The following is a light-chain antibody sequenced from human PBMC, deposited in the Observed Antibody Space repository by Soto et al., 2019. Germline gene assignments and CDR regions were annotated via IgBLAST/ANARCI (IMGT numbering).Light chain of an antibody. CDR3: HQYGSPHQT. V-gene: IGKV3-20*01. J-gene: IGKJ4*01. CDR2: GAS. CDR1: QSVRSGY. Sequence: EIVLTQSPGTLSLSPGERATLSCRASQSVRSGYLAWYQQKPGQAPRLLIYGASSGASGVPDRFVGSGSGTDFTLTIYRLEPEDFAVYYCHQYGSPHQTFGGGTKV.